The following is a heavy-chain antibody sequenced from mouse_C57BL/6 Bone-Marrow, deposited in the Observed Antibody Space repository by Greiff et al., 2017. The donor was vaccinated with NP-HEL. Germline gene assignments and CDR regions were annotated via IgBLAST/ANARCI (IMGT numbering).Heavy chain of an antibody. J-gene: IGHJ1*03. CDR3: ARYSNYFYWYFDV. CDR1: GYTFTSYW. Sequence: QVQLQQPGAELVKPGASVKLSCKASGYTFTSYWMHWVKQRPGQGLEWIGMIHPNSGSTNYNEKFKSKATLTVDKSSSTAYMQLSSLTSKDSAVYYCARYSNYFYWYFDVWGTGTTVTVSS. CDR2: IHPNSGST. D-gene: IGHD2-5*01. V-gene: IGHV1-64*01.